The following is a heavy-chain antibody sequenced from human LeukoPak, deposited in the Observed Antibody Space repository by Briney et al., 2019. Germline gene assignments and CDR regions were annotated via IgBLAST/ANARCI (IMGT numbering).Heavy chain of an antibody. CDR2: IYPGDSDT. D-gene: IGHD5-24*01. CDR3: ARLPQRRDGYKQGGYYFDY. Sequence: GESLKISCKGSGYSFTSYWIGWVRRMPGKGLEWMGIIYPGDSDTRYSPSFQGQVTISADKSISTAYLQWSSLKASDTAMYYCARLPQRRDGYKQGGYYFDYWGQGTLVTVSS. V-gene: IGHV5-51*01. J-gene: IGHJ4*02. CDR1: GYSFTSYW.